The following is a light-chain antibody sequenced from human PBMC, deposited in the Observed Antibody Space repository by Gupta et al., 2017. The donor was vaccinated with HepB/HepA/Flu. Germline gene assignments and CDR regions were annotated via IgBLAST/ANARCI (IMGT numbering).Light chain of an antibody. J-gene: IGLJ2*01. V-gene: IGLV2-14*03. CDR1: SSDFGDGNH. CDR3: SSWIETPNLVV. CDR2: DVS. Sequence: SALPQPASVSGSPGPSITLPCTGTSSDFGDGNHVSWYQQHPAAAPKLLISDVSNRPSGVASRFSGSKSGNTAALTTAGLQAEEEADYYCSSWIETPNLVVFGGGTKLTVL.